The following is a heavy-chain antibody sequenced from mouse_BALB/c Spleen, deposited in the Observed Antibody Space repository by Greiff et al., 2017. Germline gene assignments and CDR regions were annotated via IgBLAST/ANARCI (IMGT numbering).Heavy chain of an antibody. Sequence: QVQLQQSGAELAKPGASVKMSCKASGYTFTSYWMHWVKQRPGQGLEWIGYINPSTGYTEYNQKFKDKATLTADKSSSTAYMQLSSLTSEDSAVYYCASSTMITSFAYWGQGTLVTVSA. CDR2: INPSTGYT. CDR1: GYTFTSYW. V-gene: IGHV1-7*01. J-gene: IGHJ3*01. D-gene: IGHD2-4*01. CDR3: ASSTMITSFAY.